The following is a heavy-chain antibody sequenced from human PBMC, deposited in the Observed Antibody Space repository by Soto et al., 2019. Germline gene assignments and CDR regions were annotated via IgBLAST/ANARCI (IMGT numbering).Heavy chain of an antibody. CDR2: IWYDGSNK. CDR3: ARDGGYSSTIWYYYYGMDV. V-gene: IGHV3-33*01. CDR1: GFTFSSYG. J-gene: IGHJ6*02. D-gene: IGHD6-13*01. Sequence: PGGSLRLSCAASGFTFSSYGMHWVRQAPGKGLEWVAVIWYDGSNKYYADSVKGRFTISRDNSKNTLYLQMNSLRAEDTAVYYCARDGGYSSTIWYYYYGMDVWGQGTTVTVSS.